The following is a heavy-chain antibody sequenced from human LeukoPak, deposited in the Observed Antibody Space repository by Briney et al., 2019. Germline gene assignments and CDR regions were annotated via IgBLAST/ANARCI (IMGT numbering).Heavy chain of an antibody. CDR1: GFTFSSYS. J-gene: IGHJ4*02. D-gene: IGHD2-21*02. V-gene: IGHV3-21*01. Sequence: GGSLRLSCAASGFTFSSYSMTWVRQAPGKGLEWVSSISSSSSYIYYADSVEGRFTISRDNAKNSLYLQMNSLRAEDTAVYYCARDLSHIVVVTAIFDYWGQGTLVTVSS. CDR3: ARDLSHIVVVTAIFDY. CDR2: ISSSSSYI.